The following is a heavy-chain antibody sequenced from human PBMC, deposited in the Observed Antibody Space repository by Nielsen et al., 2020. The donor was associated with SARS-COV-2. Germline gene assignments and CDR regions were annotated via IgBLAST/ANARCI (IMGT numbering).Heavy chain of an antibody. V-gene: IGHV5-51*01. CDR2: IYPGDSDT. Sequence: GGSLRLSCKGSGYSFTSYWIGWVRQMPGKGLEWMGIIYPGDSDTRYSPSFQGQVTISADKSISTAYLQWSSLKASDTAVYYCARSRGVVPEEDYYYYMDVWGKGTTVTVSS. D-gene: IGHD2-2*01. CDR1: GYSFTSYW. J-gene: IGHJ6*03. CDR3: ARSRGVVPEEDYYYYMDV.